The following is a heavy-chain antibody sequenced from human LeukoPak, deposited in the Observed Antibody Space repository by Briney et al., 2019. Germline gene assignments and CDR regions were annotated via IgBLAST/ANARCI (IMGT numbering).Heavy chain of an antibody. J-gene: IGHJ6*03. CDR3: ARVTKYSSGWYRYYYYYMDV. V-gene: IGHV4-34*01. CDR1: GVSISSYY. D-gene: IGHD6-19*01. Sequence: SETLSLTCTVSGVSISSYYWSWIRQPPGKGLEWIGEINHSGSTNYNPSLKSRVTISVDTSKNQFSLKLSSVTAADTAVYYCARVTKYSSGWYRYYYYYMDVWGKGTTVTVSS. CDR2: INHSGST.